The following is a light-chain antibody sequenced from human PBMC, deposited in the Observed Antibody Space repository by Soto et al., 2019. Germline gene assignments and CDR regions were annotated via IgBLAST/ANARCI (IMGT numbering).Light chain of an antibody. CDR1: QSVSSSY. CDR2: GTS. Sequence: EIVLTQSPGTLSLSPGERATLSCRASQSVSSSYLAWYQQKPGQAPRLLMYGTSTRATGTPDRFSGSGSGTDFTLTISSLEPEDVAVYYCQQYGSSPRTFGQGTKVDI. J-gene: IGKJ1*01. V-gene: IGKV3-20*01. CDR3: QQYGSSPRT.